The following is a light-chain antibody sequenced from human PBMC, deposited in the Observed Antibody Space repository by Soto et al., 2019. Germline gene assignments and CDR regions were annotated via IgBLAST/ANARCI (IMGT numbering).Light chain of an antibody. J-gene: IGKJ2*01. CDR1: QSISSW. CDR3: NQYNSYSPPYT. Sequence: DIQMTQSPSTLSASVGDRVTITCRASQSISSWLAWYQQKPGKAPKLLIYDASSLESGVPSRFSGSGSGTEFTLTISSLQPDDFATYYSNQYNSYSPPYTFGQGTKLEIK. V-gene: IGKV1-5*01. CDR2: DAS.